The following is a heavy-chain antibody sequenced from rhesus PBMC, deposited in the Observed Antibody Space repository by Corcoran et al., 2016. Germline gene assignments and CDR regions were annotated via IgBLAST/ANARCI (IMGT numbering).Heavy chain of an antibody. CDR2: INSGGGTT. D-gene: IGHD2-8*01. CDR3: ANGCSGGVCYGNFEF. Sequence: EVQLVETGGGLVQPGGSLKLSCAASGFPFSSYGMSWVRQAPGNGLEWVSAINSGGGTTYYADSVKGRFNISRDNSKNTLSLQMNSLRAEDTAVYYCANGCSGGVCYGNFEFWGQGALVTVSS. J-gene: IGHJ1*01. V-gene: IGHV3S5*01. CDR1: GFPFSSYG.